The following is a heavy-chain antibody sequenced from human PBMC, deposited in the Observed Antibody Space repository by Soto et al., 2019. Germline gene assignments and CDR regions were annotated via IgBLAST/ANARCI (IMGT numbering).Heavy chain of an antibody. Sequence: QLQLQESGPGLVKPSETLSLTCTVSGGSISSSSYYWGWIRQPPGKGLEWIGSIYYSGSTYYNPSLKSRVTISVDTSKNQFSLKLSSVTAADTAVYYCARRPDPRNAFDIWGQGTMVTVSS. J-gene: IGHJ3*02. CDR2: IYYSGST. CDR1: GGSISSSSYY. CDR3: ARRPDPRNAFDI. V-gene: IGHV4-39*01.